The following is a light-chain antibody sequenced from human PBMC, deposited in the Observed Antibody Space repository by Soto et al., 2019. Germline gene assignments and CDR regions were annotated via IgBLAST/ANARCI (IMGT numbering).Light chain of an antibody. V-gene: IGKV1-39*01. J-gene: IGKJ1*01. CDR2: AAS. CDR1: QSISNY. CDR3: EHSYIPPSCT. Sequence: DIQMTQSPSSLSASIGERVTITCRASQSISNYLNWYQQTPGKAPKLLIYAASSLQSGVPSRFSGSGSGTEFTLTISSLQPEDFSTYYCEHSYIPPSCTFGQGTNLDIK.